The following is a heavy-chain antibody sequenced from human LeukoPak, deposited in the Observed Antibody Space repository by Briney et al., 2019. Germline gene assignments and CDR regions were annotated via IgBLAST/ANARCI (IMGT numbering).Heavy chain of an antibody. D-gene: IGHD5-18*01. CDR1: GGSISSSSYY. V-gene: IGHV4-39*07. Sequence: SETLSLTCTVSGGSISSSSYYWGWIRQPPGKGLEWIGSIYYSGSTYYNPSLKSRVTISVDTSKNQFSLKLTSVTAADTAVYYCARVIRGYTYGYYYYYMDVWGKGTTVTVSS. CDR3: ARVIRGYTYGYYYYYMDV. J-gene: IGHJ6*03. CDR2: IYYSGST.